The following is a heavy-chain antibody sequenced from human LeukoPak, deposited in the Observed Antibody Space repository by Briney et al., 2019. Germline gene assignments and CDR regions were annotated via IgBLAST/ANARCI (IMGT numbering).Heavy chain of an antibody. D-gene: IGHD6-13*01. Sequence: SETLSLTCTVSGGSISSFYWSWIRQPPGRGLEWIGYIYYSGTTNYNPSLKSRVTLSVDTSQDQFSLKLSSVTAADTAVYYCARRIAAAGWFDPWGQGTLVTVSS. CDR1: GGSISSFY. CDR3: ARRIAAAGWFDP. V-gene: IGHV4-59*08. J-gene: IGHJ5*02. CDR2: IYYSGTT.